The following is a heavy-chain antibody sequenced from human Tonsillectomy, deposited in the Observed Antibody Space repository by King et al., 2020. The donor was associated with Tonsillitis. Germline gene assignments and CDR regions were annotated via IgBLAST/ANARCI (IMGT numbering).Heavy chain of an antibody. J-gene: IGHJ4*02. D-gene: IGHD1-26*01. CDR1: GGSFSSSSYY. Sequence: QLQESGPGLVKPSETLSLTCTVSGGSFSSSSYYWGWIRQPPGKGLGWIGRIYYTGNTSYNPSLKSRVTISVDTSKNQFSLKVSSVTAADTAVYYCARREGPFDYWGQGTLVTVSS. CDR2: IYYTGNT. V-gene: IGHV4-39*01. CDR3: ARREGPFDY.